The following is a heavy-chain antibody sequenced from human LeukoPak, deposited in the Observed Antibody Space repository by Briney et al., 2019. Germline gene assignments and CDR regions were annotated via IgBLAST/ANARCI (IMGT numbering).Heavy chain of an antibody. D-gene: IGHD2-2*02. CDR2: ISAYNGNT. CDR1: GYTFTGYY. V-gene: IGHV1-18*04. CDR3: ATTGLVVPAAIQFDY. J-gene: IGHJ4*02. Sequence: GASVKVSCKASGYTFTGYYMHWVRQAPGQGLEWMGWISAYNGNTNYAQKLQGRVTMTTDTSTSTAYMELRSLRSDDTAVYYCATTGLVVPAAIQFDYWGQGTLVTVSS.